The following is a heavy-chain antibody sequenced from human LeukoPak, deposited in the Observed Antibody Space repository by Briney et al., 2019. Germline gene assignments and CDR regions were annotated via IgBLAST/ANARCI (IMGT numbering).Heavy chain of an antibody. Sequence: GGSLRLSCAASGFTFSSYSMNWVRQAPGKGLEWVSSISSSSSYIYYADSVKGRFTISRDNAKNSLYLQMNSLRAEDTAVYYCARDRPGIAAAGVPFDYWGQGTLVTVSS. J-gene: IGHJ4*02. CDR2: ISSSSSYI. V-gene: IGHV3-21*01. CDR3: ARDRPGIAAAGVPFDY. D-gene: IGHD6-13*01. CDR1: GFTFSSYS.